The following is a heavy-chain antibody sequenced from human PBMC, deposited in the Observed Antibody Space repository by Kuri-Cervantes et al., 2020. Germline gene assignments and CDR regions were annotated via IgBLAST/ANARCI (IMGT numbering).Heavy chain of an antibody. Sequence: ASVKVSCKASGYTFTSYYMHWVRQAPGQGLEWMGIINPSGGSTSYAQKFQGRVTMTRDTSTSTVYMELSSLRSEDTAVYYCARDRGGFYGSGSYYSLSAGWFDPWGQGTLVTVSS. J-gene: IGHJ5*02. CDR1: GYTFTSYY. CDR2: INPSGGST. D-gene: IGHD3-10*01. V-gene: IGHV1-46*01. CDR3: ARDRGGFYGSGSYYSLSAGWFDP.